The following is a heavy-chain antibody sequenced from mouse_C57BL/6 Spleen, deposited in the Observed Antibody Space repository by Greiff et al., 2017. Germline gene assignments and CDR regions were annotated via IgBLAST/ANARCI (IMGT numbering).Heavy chain of an antibody. CDR2: INPYNGGT. D-gene: IGHD3-1*01. CDR3: ARGEWASDY. J-gene: IGHJ2*01. Sequence: EVQLQESGPVLVKPGASVKMSCKASGYTFTDYYMNWVKQSHGKSLEWIGVINPYNGGTSYNQKFKGKATLTVDKSSSTAYMELNSLTSEDSAVYYCARGEWASDYWGQGTTLTVSS. V-gene: IGHV1-19*01. CDR1: GYTFTDYY.